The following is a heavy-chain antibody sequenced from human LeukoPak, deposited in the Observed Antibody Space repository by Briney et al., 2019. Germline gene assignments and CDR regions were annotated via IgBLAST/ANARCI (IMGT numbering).Heavy chain of an antibody. J-gene: IGHJ3*02. CDR1: GVSISSSNYY. CDR2: IYYSGST. Sequence: SETLSLTCSVSGVSISSSNYYWGWIRQPPGKGLEWIGCIYYSGSTYYNASLKSRVTLSVDTSKNQFSLKLSSVTAADTAVYYCARSIVVMTNVAFDIWSQGTMVTVSS. CDR3: ARSIVVMTNVAFDI. V-gene: IGHV4-39*07. D-gene: IGHD2-8*01.